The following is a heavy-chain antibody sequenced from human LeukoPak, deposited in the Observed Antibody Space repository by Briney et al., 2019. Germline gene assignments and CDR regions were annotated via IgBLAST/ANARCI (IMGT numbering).Heavy chain of an antibody. CDR1: GFTFSNYG. D-gene: IGHD5-24*01. Sequence: GGSLRLSCAASGFTFSNYGMHWVRQAPGKGLEWVAVISFDGNNEYYADSVKGRFTISRDNSKNTVYLQMSSLRAEDTAVYYCARDSKDGYRASGAFDIWGQGTMVTVSS. CDR3: ARDSKDGYRASGAFDI. V-gene: IGHV3-30*03. J-gene: IGHJ3*02. CDR2: ISFDGNNE.